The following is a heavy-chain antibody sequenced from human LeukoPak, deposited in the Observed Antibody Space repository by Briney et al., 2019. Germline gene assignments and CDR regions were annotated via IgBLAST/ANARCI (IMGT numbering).Heavy chain of an antibody. J-gene: IGHJ4*02. D-gene: IGHD6-19*01. CDR1: GYSFTSYW. CDR3: ARLKEQWPVDC. CDR2: IYPADSDT. Sequence: GESLKISCKASGYSFTSYWIGWVRQMPGKGLEWMGIIYPADSDTRYSPSFQGQVTISADKSISTAFLQWSSLKASDTAMYYCARLKEQWPVDCWGQGTLVTVSS. V-gene: IGHV5-51*01.